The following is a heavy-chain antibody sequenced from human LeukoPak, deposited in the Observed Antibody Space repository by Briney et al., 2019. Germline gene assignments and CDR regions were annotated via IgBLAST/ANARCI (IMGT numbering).Heavy chain of an antibody. D-gene: IGHD3-9*01. CDR2: INHSGST. J-gene: IGHJ4*02. V-gene: IGHV4-34*01. CDR1: GVSFSGYY. Sequence: SETLSLTCAVYGVSFSGYYWSWIRQPPGKGLEWIGEINHSGSTNYNPSLKSRVTISVDTPKPQFSLKLSSVTAADTAVYYCARRLYDLLTGYCRWGQGTLVTVSS. CDR3: ARRLYDLLTGYCR.